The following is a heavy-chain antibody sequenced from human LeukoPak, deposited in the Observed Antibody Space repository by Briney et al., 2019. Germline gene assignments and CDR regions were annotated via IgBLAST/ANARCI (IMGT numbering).Heavy chain of an antibody. CDR1: GYSFTSYW. Sequence: GEPLKISCKSSGYSFTSYWIAWGRQMPGKGLEGMGIIYPGDSDIRYNTSFQGQVTISPDKSISTAYFQCSSLKTSDTARYYCARHLEEYGDYWDQGTRVAVSS. D-gene: IGHD1-1*01. CDR3: ARHLEEYGDY. CDR2: IYPGDSDI. J-gene: IGHJ4*02. V-gene: IGHV5-51*01.